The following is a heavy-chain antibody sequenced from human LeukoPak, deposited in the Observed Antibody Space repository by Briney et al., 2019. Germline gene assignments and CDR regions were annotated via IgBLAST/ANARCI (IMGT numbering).Heavy chain of an antibody. D-gene: IGHD2-21*01. J-gene: IGHJ6*03. Sequence: GASVKVSCKASGCTFTSYGISWVRQAPGQGLEWMGWISAYNGNTNYAQKLQGRVTMTTDTSTSTAYMELRSLRSDDTAVYYCARTWGVVIAIDPLHYYYMDVWGKGTTVTVSS. CDR2: ISAYNGNT. CDR3: ARTWGVVIAIDPLHYYYMDV. V-gene: IGHV1-18*01. CDR1: GCTFTSYG.